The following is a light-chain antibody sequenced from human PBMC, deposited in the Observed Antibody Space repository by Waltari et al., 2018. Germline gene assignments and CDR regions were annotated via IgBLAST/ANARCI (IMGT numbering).Light chain of an antibody. V-gene: IGLV1-44*01. CDR1: SSNTGSNA. CDR2: SHD. Sequence: QSVLTQPPSASGTPGQRVTISCSGSSSNTGSNALNCYQHLPGTAPKLLIYSHDQRPSGVPDRFSGSKSGTSASLAITGLQSEDEAHYYCASWDDSLNGYVFGTGTKVTVL. J-gene: IGLJ1*01. CDR3: ASWDDSLNGYV.